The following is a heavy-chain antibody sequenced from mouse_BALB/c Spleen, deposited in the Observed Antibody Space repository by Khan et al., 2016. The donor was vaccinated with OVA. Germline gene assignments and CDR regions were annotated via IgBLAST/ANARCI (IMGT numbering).Heavy chain of an antibody. J-gene: IGHJ3*01. Sequence: EVQLVESGPGLVKPSQSLSLTCTVTGYSITSDYAWNWLRQFPGNKLEWMGYISYSGRTSYNPSLKSRISVTRDTSKNQFFLQLNSVTTEDTATYYCAMGRTYWGQGTLVTVSA. CDR2: ISYSGRT. CDR3: AMGRTY. V-gene: IGHV3-2*02. CDR1: GYSITSDYA. D-gene: IGHD4-1*01.